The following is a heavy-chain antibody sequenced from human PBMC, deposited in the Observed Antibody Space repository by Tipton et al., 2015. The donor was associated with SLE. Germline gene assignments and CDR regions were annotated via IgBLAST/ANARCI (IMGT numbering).Heavy chain of an antibody. CDR3: ARAAGMGSSSWEGDFDP. V-gene: IGHV3-48*01. CDR1: GFTFSNYS. Sequence: SLRLSCAASGFTFSNYSMNWVRQAPGKGLEWVSYISSSGNSLYYADSVRGRFTIYRDNAMNSLFLQMSSLRAEDTAVYYCARAAGMGSSSWEGDFDPWGQGTLVTVSS. J-gene: IGHJ5*02. D-gene: IGHD6-13*01. CDR2: ISSSGNSL.